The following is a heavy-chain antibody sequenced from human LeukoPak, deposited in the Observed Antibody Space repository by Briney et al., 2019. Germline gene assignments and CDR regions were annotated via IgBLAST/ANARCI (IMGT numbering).Heavy chain of an antibody. D-gene: IGHD4/OR15-4a*01. Sequence: ASVKVSCKAFGYTFTGYYLFWVRQAPGQGLEWMGLINPNSGATKYAQKFQGRVTLTTDTSIRTTYMELSSLRSDDTAVYYCARDERYSYGDNHYPDLGFWGQGTPVTVSS. CDR2: INPNSGAT. J-gene: IGHJ4*02. CDR3: ARDERYSYGDNHYPDLGF. V-gene: IGHV1-2*02. CDR1: GYTFTGYY.